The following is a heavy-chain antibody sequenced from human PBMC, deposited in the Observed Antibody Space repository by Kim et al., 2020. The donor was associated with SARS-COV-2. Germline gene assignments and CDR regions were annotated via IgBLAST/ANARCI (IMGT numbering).Heavy chain of an antibody. Sequence: ASVKVSCRASGYTFTSYLIHWMRQAPGQGLEWMGVINLSGGSTRYAQKFQGRVAMTRDTSTSTVYMELSSLRSEDTAVYYCAREAATESKNFDYRGQGTL. V-gene: IGHV1-46*01. J-gene: IGHJ4*02. CDR3: AREAATESKNFDY. CDR2: INLSGGST. CDR1: GYTFTSYL. D-gene: IGHD4-4*01.